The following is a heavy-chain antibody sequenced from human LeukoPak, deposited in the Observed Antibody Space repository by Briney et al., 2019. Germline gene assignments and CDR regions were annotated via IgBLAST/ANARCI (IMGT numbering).Heavy chain of an antibody. V-gene: IGHV3-15*01. CDR3: TTGNYYDSSGYYFDY. Sequence: PGGSLRLSCAASGFTFSNAWMSWVRQAPGKGLEWVGRIKSKTDGGTTDYAAPVKGRFTISRDDSKNTLYLQMNSLKTEDTAVYYCTTGNYYDSSGYYFDYWGQGTLVTVSS. J-gene: IGHJ4*02. CDR2: IKSKTDGGTT. CDR1: GFTFSNAW. D-gene: IGHD3-22*01.